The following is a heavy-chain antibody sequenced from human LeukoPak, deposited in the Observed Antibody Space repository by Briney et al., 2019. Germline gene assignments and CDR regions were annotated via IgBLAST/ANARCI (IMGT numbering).Heavy chain of an antibody. D-gene: IGHD4-23*01. CDR2: INHSGST. CDR1: GGSFSNYY. CDR3: AREDYGGTYYMDV. V-gene: IGHV4-34*01. Sequence: KPSETLSLTCAVYGGSFSNYYWSWIRQPPGKGLEWIGEINHSGSTNYNPSLKSRVTISVDTSKNQFSLKLSSVTAADTAVYYCAREDYGGTYYMDVWGKGTTVTVSS. J-gene: IGHJ6*03.